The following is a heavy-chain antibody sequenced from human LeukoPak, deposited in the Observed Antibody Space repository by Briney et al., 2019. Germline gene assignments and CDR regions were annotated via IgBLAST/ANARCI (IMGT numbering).Heavy chain of an antibody. Sequence: PSVKVSCTASGYSFNSHYVHWVRHAPGQGREWRGWINPNSDDTNYAQKFQDRVTMTRDTSISRVHMELSRLRSDDTAVYYCARDGAVLWFGELNSAYGMCVWGQGTTVTVSS. D-gene: IGHD3-10*01. J-gene: IGHJ6*02. V-gene: IGHV1-2*02. CDR1: GYSFNSHY. CDR2: INPNSDDT. CDR3: ARDGAVLWFGELNSAYGMCV.